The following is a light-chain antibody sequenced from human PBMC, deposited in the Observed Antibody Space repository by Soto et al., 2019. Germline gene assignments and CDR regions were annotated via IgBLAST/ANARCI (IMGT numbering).Light chain of an antibody. CDR3: QQTSSAPFT. J-gene: IGKJ3*01. CDR1: QNINTY. CDR2: DAA. V-gene: IGKV1-39*01. Sequence: DIQMTQSPYSLSAAVGDRVTIACRASQNINTYLNWYQQKPGKAPKLLIFDAASLQSGVPSRFSGGGSRTDFTLTITSLQPEDFATYYRQQTSSAPFTFGPGTKVDIK.